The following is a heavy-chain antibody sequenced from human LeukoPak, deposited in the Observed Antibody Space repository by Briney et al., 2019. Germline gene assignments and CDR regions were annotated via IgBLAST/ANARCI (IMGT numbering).Heavy chain of an antibody. CDR1: GFTFSSYA. V-gene: IGHV3-23*01. J-gene: IGHJ4*02. CDR2: ISGSGGST. D-gene: IGHD6-19*01. CDR3: AKRVSTPVAGYDY. Sequence: PGGSLRLXCAASGFTFSSYAMSWVRQTPGKGLEWVSAISGSGGSTYYADSVKGRFTISRDNSKNTLYLQMNSLRAVDTAVYYCAKRVSTPVAGYDYWGQGTLVTVSS.